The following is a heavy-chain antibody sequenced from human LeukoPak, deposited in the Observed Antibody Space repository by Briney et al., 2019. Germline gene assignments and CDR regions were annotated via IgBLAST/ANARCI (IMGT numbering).Heavy chain of an antibody. CDR3: ARESCSGGSCYSIIDY. V-gene: IGHV7-4-1*02. D-gene: IGHD2-15*01. CDR1: GYTFTSYA. Sequence: ASVKVSCKASGYTFTSYAMNWVRQAPGQGLEWMGWINTNTGNPTYAQGFTGRFVFSLDTSVSTAYLQISSLKAEDTAVYYCARESCSGGSCYSIIDYWGQGTLVTVSS. CDR2: INTNTGNP. J-gene: IGHJ4*02.